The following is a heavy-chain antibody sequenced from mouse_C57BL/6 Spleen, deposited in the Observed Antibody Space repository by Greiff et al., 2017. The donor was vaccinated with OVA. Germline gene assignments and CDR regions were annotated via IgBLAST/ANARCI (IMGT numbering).Heavy chain of an antibody. J-gene: IGHJ4*01. V-gene: IGHV1-26*01. D-gene: IGHD1-1*01. Sequence: EVQLQQSGPELVKPGASVKISCKASGYTFTDYYMNWVKQSHGKSLEWIGDLNPNNGGTSYNQKFKGKATLTVDKSSSTAYMERSSLTSEDSAVYYCARYGGSYDYAMDYWGQGTSVTVSS. CDR3: ARYGGSYDYAMDY. CDR2: LNPNNGGT. CDR1: GYTFTDYY.